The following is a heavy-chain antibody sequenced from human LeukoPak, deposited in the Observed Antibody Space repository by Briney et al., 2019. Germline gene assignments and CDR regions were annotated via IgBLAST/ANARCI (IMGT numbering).Heavy chain of an antibody. CDR3: GTVGYWGNLKYRSSCYYYYGMDV. J-gene: IGHJ6*02. V-gene: IGHV1-8*01. Sequence: ASVKVSCKASGYTFTSYDINWVRQATGQGLEWMGRMNPISGNTDYAQKFQGRVTMTRNTSISTAYMELSSLRSEGTAVYYWGTVGYWGNLKYRSSCYYYYGMDVWGQGSTVTVSS. CDR2: MNPISGNT. CDR1: GYTFTSYD. D-gene: IGHD3-16*01.